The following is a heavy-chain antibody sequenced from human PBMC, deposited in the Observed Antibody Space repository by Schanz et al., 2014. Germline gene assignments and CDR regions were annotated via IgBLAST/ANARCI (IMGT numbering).Heavy chain of an antibody. Sequence: QVQLVQSGAEVKKPGSSVKVSCKASGGTLQSYTFSWVRQAPGQGLEWMGRFVPRLRVALYAQNFRCRDSSTANSSTNTAYLEESHMRCEETDMYDCASTPKSENDPLTGYLAFDSWGLGTLVTVSS. V-gene: IGHV1-69*02. CDR2: FVPRLRVA. D-gene: IGHD3-9*01. J-gene: IGHJ4*02. CDR1: GGTLQSYT. CDR3: ASTPKSENDPLTGYLAFDS.